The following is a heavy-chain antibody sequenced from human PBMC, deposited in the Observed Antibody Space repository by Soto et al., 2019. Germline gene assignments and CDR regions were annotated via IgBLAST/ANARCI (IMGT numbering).Heavy chain of an antibody. D-gene: IGHD1-1*01. Sequence: EVQLLESGGGLVPPGGSLRLSCAASGFTFSSYAMSWVRQAPGDGLEWLAGITFRGDNTYYADSVKGRFTLSRDNSRNRLDLQMNSLKVEDTALYYCAKLGTMGVFDNWGQGTLLTVSS. J-gene: IGHJ4*02. CDR3: AKLGTMGVFDN. CDR2: ITFRGDNT. CDR1: GFTFSSYA. V-gene: IGHV3-23*01.